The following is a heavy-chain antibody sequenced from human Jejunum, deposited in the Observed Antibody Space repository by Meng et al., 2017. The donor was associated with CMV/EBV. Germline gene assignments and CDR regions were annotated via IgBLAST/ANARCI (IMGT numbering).Heavy chain of an antibody. CDR3: ARNPGMDV. J-gene: IGHJ6*02. CDR2: IYYSGSN. CDR1: GGSISSYY. Sequence: SLTCTVAGGSISSYYWSWIRQQPGKGLEWMGYIYYSGSNNYNPSRKSRVTISVDTSKNQFSLKLSSVTAADTAVYYCARNPGMDVWGQGTTVTVSS. V-gene: IGHV4-59*01. D-gene: IGHD1-14*01.